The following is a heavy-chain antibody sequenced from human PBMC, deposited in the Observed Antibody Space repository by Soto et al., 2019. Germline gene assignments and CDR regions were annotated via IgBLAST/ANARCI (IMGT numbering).Heavy chain of an antibody. CDR3: AKRYFDWLSLYYFDY. CDR2: ISGSGGST. V-gene: IGHV3-23*01. D-gene: IGHD3-9*01. Sequence: GGSLRLSCAASGFTFSSYAMSWVRQAPGKGLEWVSAISGSGGSTYYADSVKGRFTISRDNSKNTLYLQMNSLRAEDTAVYYCAKRYFDWLSLYYFDYWGQGTLVTVSS. CDR1: GFTFSSYA. J-gene: IGHJ4*02.